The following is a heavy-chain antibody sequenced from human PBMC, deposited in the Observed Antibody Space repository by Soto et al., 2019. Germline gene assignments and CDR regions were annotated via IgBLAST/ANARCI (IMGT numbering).Heavy chain of an antibody. J-gene: IGHJ4*02. Sequence: PAGSLRLSCAPSGFTFSNAWMSWVRQAPGKGPEWVGNNKSKTDGGTRDSAAPVKGRFTISRDDSKNTLYLQMNSLKIDDTAVYYCTYLHYDILTASILSYFDYWGRGTLVTVSS. CDR2: NKSKTDGGTR. CDR3: TYLHYDILTASILSYFDY. V-gene: IGHV3-15*01. D-gene: IGHD3-9*01. CDR1: GFTFSNAW.